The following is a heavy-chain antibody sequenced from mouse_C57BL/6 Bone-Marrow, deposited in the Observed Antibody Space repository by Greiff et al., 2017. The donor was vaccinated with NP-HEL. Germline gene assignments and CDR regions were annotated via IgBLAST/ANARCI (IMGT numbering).Heavy chain of an antibody. V-gene: IGHV3-6*01. CDR3: AREVLPYYYAMDY. D-gene: IGHD5-5*01. Sequence: EVQLQESGPGLVKPSQSLSLTCSVTGYSITSGYYWNWIRQFPGNKLEWMGYISYDGSNNYNPSLKNRISITRDTSKNQFFLKLNSVTTEDTATYYCAREVLPYYYAMDYWGQGTSVTVSS. CDR1: GYSITSGYY. J-gene: IGHJ4*01. CDR2: ISYDGSN.